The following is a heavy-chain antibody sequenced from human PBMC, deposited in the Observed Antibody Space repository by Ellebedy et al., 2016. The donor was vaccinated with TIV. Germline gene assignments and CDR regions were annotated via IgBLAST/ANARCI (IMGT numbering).Heavy chain of an antibody. Sequence: GESLKISCAASGFPFRTYSMNWVRQAPGKGLEWVSYISTSSSTIFYADSVKGRFTISRDNAKNSMYLEMNSLRGDDTAVYYCARDSPVVRGNYGMDVWGQGTTVTVS. V-gene: IGHV3-48*01. J-gene: IGHJ6*02. D-gene: IGHD3-10*01. CDR3: ARDSPVVRGNYGMDV. CDR1: GFPFRTYS. CDR2: ISTSSSTI.